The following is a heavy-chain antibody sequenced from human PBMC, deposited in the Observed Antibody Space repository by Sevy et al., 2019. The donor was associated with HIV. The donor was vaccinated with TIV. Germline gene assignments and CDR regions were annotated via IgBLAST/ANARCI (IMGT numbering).Heavy chain of an antibody. CDR3: ARANSSGWYPPVGY. V-gene: IGHV3-11*01. D-gene: IGHD6-19*01. CDR1: GFTFSDYY. Sequence: GGSPRLSCAASGFTFSDYYMSWIRQAPGKGLEWVSYISSSGSTIYYADSVKGRFTISRDNAKNSLYLQMNSLRAEDTAVYYCARANSSGWYPPVGYWGQGTLVTVSS. J-gene: IGHJ4*02. CDR2: ISSSGSTI.